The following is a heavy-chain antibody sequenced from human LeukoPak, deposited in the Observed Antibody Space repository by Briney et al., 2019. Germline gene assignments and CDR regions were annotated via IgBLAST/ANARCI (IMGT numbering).Heavy chain of an antibody. V-gene: IGHV3-23*01. CDR2: ISGSGGST. CDR3: AKDRNVLRYFDCFD. Sequence: PGGSLRLSCAASGFTFSSYGMSWVRLAPGKGLEWVSAISGSGGSTYYADSVKGRFTISRDNSKNTLYLQMNSLRAEDTAVYYCAKDRNVLRYFDCFDWGQGTLVTVSS. J-gene: IGHJ4*02. D-gene: IGHD3-9*01. CDR1: GFTFSSYG.